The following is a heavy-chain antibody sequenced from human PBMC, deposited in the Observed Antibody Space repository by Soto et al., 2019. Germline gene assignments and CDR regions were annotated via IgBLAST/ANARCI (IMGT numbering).Heavy chain of an antibody. CDR3: ATREGLPDPFDI. Sequence: QVQLQESGPGLVKPSGTLSLTCAVSGGSISSSQWWGWVRQSPGRGLEWIGEIYHSGSTNYNPSLYSRVTVSLDKSKNHFSLKLTSVTAADTAIYYCATREGLPDPFDIWGHGTMVTVSS. CDR2: IYHSGST. D-gene: IGHD1-26*01. CDR1: GGSISSSQW. J-gene: IGHJ3*02. V-gene: IGHV4-4*02.